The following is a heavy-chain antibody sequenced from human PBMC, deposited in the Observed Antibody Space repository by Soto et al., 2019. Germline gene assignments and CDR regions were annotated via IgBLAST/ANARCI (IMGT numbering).Heavy chain of an antibody. V-gene: IGHV1-3*01. CDR1: EYTFTSYT. Sequence: GASVKVSCKVSEYTFTSYTMHWVRQAPGQRLEWMGWINGGNGNTKYSQKFQGRVTITRDTSASTAYMELSSLRSDDTAVYYCARELQGLYYFDYWGQGTLVTSPQ. CDR3: ARELQGLYYFDY. D-gene: IGHD4-4*01. CDR2: INGGNGNT. J-gene: IGHJ4*02.